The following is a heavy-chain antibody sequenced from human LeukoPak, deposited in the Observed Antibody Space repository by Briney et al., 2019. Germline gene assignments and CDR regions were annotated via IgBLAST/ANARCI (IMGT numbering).Heavy chain of an antibody. CDR1: GFTFIIYE. V-gene: IGHV3-48*03. CDR2: ISSSGSTI. D-gene: IGHD6-13*01. Sequence: GGSLRLSCAASGFTFIIYEMNWVRQAPGKGLEWVSYISSSGSTIYYADSVKGRFTISRDNAKNSLYLQMNSLRAEDTAVYYCARADGSTRWYDYYYYMDVWGKGTTVTISS. J-gene: IGHJ6*03. CDR3: ARADGSTRWYDYYYYMDV.